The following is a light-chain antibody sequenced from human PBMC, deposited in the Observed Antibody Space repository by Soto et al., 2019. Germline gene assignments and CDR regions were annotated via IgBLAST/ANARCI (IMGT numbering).Light chain of an antibody. Sequence: QSVLTQPPSASGSPGQSVTISCTGTSSDIGGYNYVSWYQQHPGRAPKLIIYEVSKRPSGVPDRFPGSKSGNTASLTVSGLQAEDEADYHCSSYAGNNHLSFGTGTKLTVL. J-gene: IGLJ1*01. CDR2: EVS. V-gene: IGLV2-8*01. CDR1: SSDIGGYNY. CDR3: SSYAGNNHLS.